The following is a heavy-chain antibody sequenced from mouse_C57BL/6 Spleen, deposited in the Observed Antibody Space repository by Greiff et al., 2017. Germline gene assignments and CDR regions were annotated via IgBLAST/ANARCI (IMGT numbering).Heavy chain of an antibody. CDR2: INPNNGGT. D-gene: IGHD2-3*01. CDR1: GYTFTDYN. CDR3: ARGWLLRKRDYYAMDY. V-gene: IGHV1-18*01. J-gene: IGHJ4*01. Sequence: VQLKQSGPELVKPGASVKIPCKASGYTFTDYNMDWVKQSHGKSLEWIGDINPNNGGTIYNQKFKGKATLTVDKSSSTAYMELRSLTSEDTAVYYCARGWLLRKRDYYAMDYWGQGTSVTVSS.